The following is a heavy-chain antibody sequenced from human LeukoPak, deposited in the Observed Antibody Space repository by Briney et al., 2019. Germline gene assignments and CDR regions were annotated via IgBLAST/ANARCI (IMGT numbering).Heavy chain of an antibody. CDR1: GYTFTSYD. Sequence: ASVKVSCKASGYTFTSYDINWMRQAPGQGLEWMGWISTQSGNTNYAQKVQGRLTLTTDRSTNTAYMELRSLRSDDTAVYYCAGGAYGDKWGQGTMVTVSS. CDR3: AGGAYGDK. CDR2: ISTQSGNT. V-gene: IGHV1-18*01. D-gene: IGHD4-17*01. J-gene: IGHJ4*02.